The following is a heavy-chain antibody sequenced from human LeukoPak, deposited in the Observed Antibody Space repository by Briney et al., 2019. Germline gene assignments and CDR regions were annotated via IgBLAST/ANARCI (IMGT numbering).Heavy chain of an antibody. J-gene: IGHJ4*02. CDR1: GFSVSDHY. V-gene: IGHV3-53*01. D-gene: IGHD2/OR15-2a*01. Sequence: GGSLRLSCVVSGFSVSDHYMSWVRQAPGKGLQWLSVIFADDLTYYEDSVKGRFTISRDRSQNTLYLQMNSLRAEDTAVYYCARGAMSTFARFDSWGQGTLVTVSS. CDR2: IFADDLT. CDR3: ARGAMSTFARFDS.